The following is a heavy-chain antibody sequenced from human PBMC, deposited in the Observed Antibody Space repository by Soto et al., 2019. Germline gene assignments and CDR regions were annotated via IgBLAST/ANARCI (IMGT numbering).Heavy chain of an antibody. Sequence: QVQLVESGGGVVQPGRSLRLSCAASGFTFSSYGMHWVRQAPGKGLEWVAVISYDGSNKYYADSVKGRLTISRDNSKNPLYLQMNRLRGEDTAVYYGAKDNGSGCDWLRVGDASDIWGQGTMVTVSS. V-gene: IGHV3-30*18. CDR1: GFTFSSYG. CDR3: AKDNGSGCDWLRVGDASDI. J-gene: IGHJ3*02. CDR2: ISYDGSNK. D-gene: IGHD5-12*01.